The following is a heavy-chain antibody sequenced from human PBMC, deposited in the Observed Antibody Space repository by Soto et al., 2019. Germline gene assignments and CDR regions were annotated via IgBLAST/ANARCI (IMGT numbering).Heavy chain of an antibody. Sequence: QVHLQESGPGLVKPSETLSLTCIVSGDSIDSYYWNWIRQSPGRGLEWIGYIYNSGSAIYNPSLKSRVTLSVAPSKNQFSLKLRSVPAADTAVYFCSRLRYGGYFDYWGQGRPVAVSS. CDR2: IYNSGSA. CDR1: GDSIDSYY. J-gene: IGHJ4*02. D-gene: IGHD3-16*02. V-gene: IGHV4-59*08. CDR3: SRLRYGGYFDY.